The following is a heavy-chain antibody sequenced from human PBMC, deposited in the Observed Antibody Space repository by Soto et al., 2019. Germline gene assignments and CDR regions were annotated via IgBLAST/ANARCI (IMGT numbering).Heavy chain of an antibody. J-gene: IGHJ6*03. V-gene: IGHV3-23*01. CDR2: ISGSSGSA. Sequence: EVQLLESGGDLVQPGGSLRLSCAASGFTFSSYAMNLVRQAPGKGLEWVSTISGSSGSAYYADSVKGRFTISRDNSKNTLYLQMNSLRAEDTAVYYCAKSAEPTRGYYSYMDDWGKGTTVTVSS. D-gene: IGHD2-15*01. CDR1: GFTFSSYA. CDR3: AKSAEPTRGYYSYMDD.